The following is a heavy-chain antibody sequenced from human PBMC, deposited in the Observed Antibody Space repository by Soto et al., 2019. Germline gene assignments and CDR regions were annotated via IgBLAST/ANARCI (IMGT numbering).Heavy chain of an antibody. CDR3: ARYANMDV. CDR2: IKEDGSGQ. J-gene: IGHJ6*03. Sequence: EVQVVESGGGLGQPGGSLRLSCVASGFTFSSCWMSWARQAPGKGLEWVANIKEDGSGQHYADSVKGRFTISRDNGKSSLYLQMNSLRAEDTAVYYCARYANMDVWGKGTTVTVSS. V-gene: IGHV3-7*01. CDR1: GFTFSSCW.